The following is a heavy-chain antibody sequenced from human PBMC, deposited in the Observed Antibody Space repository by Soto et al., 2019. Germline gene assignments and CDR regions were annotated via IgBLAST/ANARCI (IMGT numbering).Heavy chain of an antibody. CDR2: ISSSSSYI. CDR1: GFTFSSYS. CDR3: AREDDGYSGCDYAFDI. Sequence: GGSLRLSCAASGFTFSSYSMNWVRQAPGKGLEWVSSISSSSSYIYYADSVKGRFTISRDNAKNSLYLQMNSLRAEDTAVYYCAREDDGYSGCDYAFDIWGQGTMVTVSS. D-gene: IGHD5-12*01. V-gene: IGHV3-21*01. J-gene: IGHJ3*02.